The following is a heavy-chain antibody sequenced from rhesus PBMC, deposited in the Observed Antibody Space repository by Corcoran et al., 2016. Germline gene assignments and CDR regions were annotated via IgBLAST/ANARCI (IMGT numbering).Heavy chain of an antibody. CDR1: GFTFSSYG. J-gene: IGHJ4*01. CDR3: AKEFSSWPKNYYFDY. V-gene: IGHV3S5*01. CDR2: INSGGCST. Sequence: EVQLVETGGGLVQPGGSLKLSCAVSGFTFSSYGMSWVRQAPGKGLEWVSVINSGGCSTDYADSVKGRFTISRDNSKNTFSLQMNSLRAEDTAVYYCAKEFSSWPKNYYFDYWGQGVLVTVSS. D-gene: IGHD6-13*01.